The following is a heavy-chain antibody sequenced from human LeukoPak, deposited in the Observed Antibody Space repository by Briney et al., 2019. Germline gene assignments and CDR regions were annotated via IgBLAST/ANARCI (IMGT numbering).Heavy chain of an antibody. V-gene: IGHV3-23*01. CDR3: AKGYYYDSSGYPEF. D-gene: IGHD3-22*01. CDR1: GFTFSSYA. J-gene: IGHJ4*02. CDR2: ISGSGGST. Sequence: GGSLRLSCAASGFTFSSYAMSWVRQAPGKGLEWVSAISGSGGSTYYADSVKSRFTISRDSSKNTLYLQMNSLRAEDTAVYYCAKGYYYDSSGYPEFWGQGTLVTVSS.